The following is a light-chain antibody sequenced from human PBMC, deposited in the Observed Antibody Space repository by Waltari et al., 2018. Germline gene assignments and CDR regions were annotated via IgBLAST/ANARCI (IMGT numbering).Light chain of an antibody. Sequence: EIVLTQSPDTLSLSQGERATLSSRASQSVSNYLALYQQKPGQAPSPLIYSASYRATGVPARFSGSGSGTDFTLTISSLEPEDFAVYYCQQRSNWPRTFGQGTKVEIK. CDR1: QSVSNY. CDR3: QQRSNWPRT. J-gene: IGKJ1*01. CDR2: SAS. V-gene: IGKV3-11*01.